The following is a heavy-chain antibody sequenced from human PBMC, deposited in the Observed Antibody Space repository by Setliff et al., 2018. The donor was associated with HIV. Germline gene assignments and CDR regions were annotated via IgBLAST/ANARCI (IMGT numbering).Heavy chain of an antibody. J-gene: IGHJ4*02. CDR1: GASFTDYY. D-gene: IGHD4-17*01. CDR3: AGGDLYGDYAFSY. CDR2: IHHTGHI. V-gene: IGHV4-34*01. Sequence: SETLSLTCAFYGASFTDYYWNWIRQPPGKGLEWIGEIHHTGHINYNPSLKSRVTISVDTSNNQSSLKLSSVTAADTAVYYCAGGDLYGDYAFSYWGQGTLVTVSS.